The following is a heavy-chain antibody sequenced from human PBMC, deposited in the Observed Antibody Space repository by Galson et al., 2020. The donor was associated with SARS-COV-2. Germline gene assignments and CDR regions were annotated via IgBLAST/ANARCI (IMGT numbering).Heavy chain of an antibody. CDR2: IDPSDSYT. CDR3: ARHLDLGLHYYMDV. Sequence: HGESLKISCKGSGYSFTSYWISWVRQMPGKGLEWMGRIDPSDSYTNYSPSFQGHVTISADKSISTAYLQWSSLKASDTAMYYCARHLDLGLHYYMDVWGKGTSVTVAS. V-gene: IGHV5-10-1*01. CDR1: GYSFTSYW. D-gene: IGHD1-7*01. J-gene: IGHJ6*03.